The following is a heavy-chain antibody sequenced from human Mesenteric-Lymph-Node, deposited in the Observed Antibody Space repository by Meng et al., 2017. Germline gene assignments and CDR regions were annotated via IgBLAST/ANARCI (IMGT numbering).Heavy chain of an antibody. V-gene: IGHV3-23*01. CDR2: ISGSGGST. J-gene: IGHJ6*02. CDR3: AKSSEQQLVNYYYYYGMDV. Sequence: GESLKISCAASGFTFSSYAMSWVRQAPGKGLEWVSAISGSGGSTYYADSVKGRFTISRDNSKNTLYLQMNSLRAEDTAVYYCAKSSEQQLVNYYYYYGMDVWGQGTTVTVSS. D-gene: IGHD6-13*01. CDR1: GFTFSSYA.